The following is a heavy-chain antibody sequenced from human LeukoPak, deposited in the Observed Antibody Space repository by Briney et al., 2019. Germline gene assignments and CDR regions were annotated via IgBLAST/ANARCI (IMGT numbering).Heavy chain of an antibody. CDR3: ARNGIAVAGYDY. D-gene: IGHD6-19*01. Sequence: GASVKVSCKASGYIFTGFYMHWVRQAPGQGLEWMGWINPNSGDTNAAQKFQGRVAMTRDTSISPAYMELSRLRSDDTAVYYCARNGIAVAGYDYWGQGTVVSVSS. J-gene: IGHJ4*02. CDR2: INPNSGDT. V-gene: IGHV1-2*02. CDR1: GYIFTGFY.